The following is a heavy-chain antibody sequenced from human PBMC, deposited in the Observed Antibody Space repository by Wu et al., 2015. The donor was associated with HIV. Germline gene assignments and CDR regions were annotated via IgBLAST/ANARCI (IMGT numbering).Heavy chain of an antibody. V-gene: IGHV4-34*01. CDR1: GGSFSGYY. CDR3: GLGSYRWVTT. Sequence: QVQLQQWGAGLLKPSETLSLTCAVYGGSFSGYYWSWIRQPPGKGLEWIGEINHSGSTNYNPSLKSRVTISVDTSKNQFSLKLSSVTAADTAVYYCGLGSYRWVTTWCQGTLVTVSS. J-gene: IGHJ4*02. D-gene: IGHD3-16*02. CDR2: INHSGST.